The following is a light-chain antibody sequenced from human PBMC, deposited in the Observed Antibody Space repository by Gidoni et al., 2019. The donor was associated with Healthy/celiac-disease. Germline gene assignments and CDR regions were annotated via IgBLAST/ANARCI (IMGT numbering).Light chain of an antibody. J-gene: IGKJ2*01. CDR1: QSISSY. Sequence: IQTTPTPSSLSASVGDRVTSTCRASQSISSYLNWYQQKPGNAPKLLIYAASSLQSGVPARFSGSGSGTDFTLTISSLQPEDFATYYCQQSYSTPHAFGQGTKLEIK. CDR3: QQSYSTPHA. CDR2: AAS. V-gene: IGKV1-39*01.